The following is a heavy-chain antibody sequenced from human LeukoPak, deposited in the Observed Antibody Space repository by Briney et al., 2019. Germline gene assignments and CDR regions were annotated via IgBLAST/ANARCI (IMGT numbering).Heavy chain of an antibody. CDR1: GYTFSSYW. CDR2: IKQDGSEK. V-gene: IGHV3-7*01. Sequence: GGSLRLSCAASGYTFSSYWMSWVRQAPGKGLEWVANIKQDGSEKYYVDSVKGRFTVSRDNAKNSLYLQMNSLRAEDTAVYYCARNLADGWYFDYWGQGTLVTVSS. J-gene: IGHJ4*02. CDR3: ARNLADGWYFDY. D-gene: IGHD6-13*01.